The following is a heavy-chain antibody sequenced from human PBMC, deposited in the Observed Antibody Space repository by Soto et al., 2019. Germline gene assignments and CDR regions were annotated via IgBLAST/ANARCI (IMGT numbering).Heavy chain of an antibody. D-gene: IGHD2-2*03. Sequence: QVQLVQSGAEVKKPRYSVKVSCKASGGNDSRESMSWVRQAPGQVHEWIGRIIPIHGIAKYAQKFQGRVTITADKSTSTAYMELSSLRSEDTDVYYCALALDIVVPAGDYWGQGTLVTVSS. CDR2: IIPIHGIA. CDR1: GGNDSRES. V-gene: IGHV1-69*02. J-gene: IGHJ4*02. CDR3: ALALDIVVPAGDY.